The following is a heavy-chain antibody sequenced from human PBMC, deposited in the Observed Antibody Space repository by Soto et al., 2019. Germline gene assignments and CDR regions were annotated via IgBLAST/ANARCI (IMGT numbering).Heavy chain of an antibody. J-gene: IGHJ5*02. D-gene: IGHD3-16*02. V-gene: IGHV3-21*01. Sequence: PGGSLRLSCAASGFTFSSYSMNWVRQAPGKGLEWVSSISSSSSYIYYADSVKGRFTISRDNAKNSLYLQMNSLRAEDTAVYYCARDYRDPMITFGGVIVPWFDPWGQGTLVTVSS. CDR2: ISSSSSYI. CDR3: ARDYRDPMITFGGVIVPWFDP. CDR1: GFTFSSYS.